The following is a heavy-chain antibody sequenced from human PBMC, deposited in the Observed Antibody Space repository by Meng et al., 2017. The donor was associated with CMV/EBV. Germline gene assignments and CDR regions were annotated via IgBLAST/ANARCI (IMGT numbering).Heavy chain of an antibody. D-gene: IGHD1-7*01. CDR3: ATYIGNYINWYFDL. Sequence: QGQLVQQGAGVKKPGASVKVSCKASGYTFTGYYMHWVRQASGQGLEWMGWINPNSGGTNYAQKFQGRVTMTRDTSISTAYMELSRLRSDDTAVYYCATYIGNYINWYFDLWGRGTLVTVSS. CDR2: INPNSGGT. J-gene: IGHJ2*01. V-gene: IGHV1-2*02. CDR1: GYTFTGYY.